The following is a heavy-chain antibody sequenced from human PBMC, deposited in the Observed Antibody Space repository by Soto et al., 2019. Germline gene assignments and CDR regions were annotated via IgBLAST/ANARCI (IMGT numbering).Heavy chain of an antibody. Sequence: QLQLQESGPGLVTPSETLSLTCTVSGGSISSSSYFWGWIRQPPGKGLEWIGSIYYSGVTYYNPPLNNRVTIFVDTSKNQFSLKLSSVTAADTAVYYCARHGRRVGLPYYYYGLDVWGQGTMVTVSS. CDR3: ARHGRRVGLPYYYYGLDV. D-gene: IGHD1-26*01. CDR1: GGSISSSSYF. V-gene: IGHV4-39*01. J-gene: IGHJ6*02. CDR2: IYYSGVT.